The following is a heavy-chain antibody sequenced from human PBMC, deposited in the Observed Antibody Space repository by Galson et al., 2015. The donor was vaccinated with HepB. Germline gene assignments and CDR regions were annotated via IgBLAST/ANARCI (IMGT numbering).Heavy chain of an antibody. CDR3: AKPPGPGGIAAAGLTFDY. CDR1: GFTFSSYA. D-gene: IGHD6-13*01. CDR2: ISGSGGST. J-gene: IGHJ4*02. V-gene: IGHV3-23*01. Sequence: SLRLSCAASGFTFSSYAMSWVRQAPGKGLEWVSAISGSGGSTYYADSVKGRFTISRDNSKNTLYLQMNSLRAEDTAVYYCAKPPGPGGIAAAGLTFDYWGQGTLVTVSS.